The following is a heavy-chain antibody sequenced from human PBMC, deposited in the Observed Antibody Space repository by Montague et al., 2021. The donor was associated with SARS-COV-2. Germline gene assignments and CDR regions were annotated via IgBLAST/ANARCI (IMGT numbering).Heavy chain of an antibody. Sequence: SETLSLICTVPGGSISSSNYYWDWIRQPPGKGLEWIGSIYDSGSTYYNPSLKSRVTISVDTSKNHFSLKLSSVTAADTAVYYCARRGRKLLPVATTIGGFDIWGQGTMVTVSS. CDR1: GGSISSSNYY. V-gene: IGHV4-39*02. J-gene: IGHJ3*02. CDR3: ARRGRKLLPVATTIGGFDI. CDR2: IYDSGST. D-gene: IGHD5-12*01.